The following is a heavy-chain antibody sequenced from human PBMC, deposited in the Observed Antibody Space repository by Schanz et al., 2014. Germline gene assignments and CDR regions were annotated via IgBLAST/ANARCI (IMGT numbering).Heavy chain of an antibody. CDR1: GFTFSTYA. Sequence: EVKLLESGGTLVRPGGSLRLSCAASGFTFSTYAMAWVRQAPGKGLEWVSSISSRSSHIYYADSVKGRFTVSRDNAKNSVYLQMNGLRVEDTAVYYCAKGRFGELSAFDIWGQGTMVTVSS. D-gene: IGHD3-10*01. V-gene: IGHV3-21*02. J-gene: IGHJ3*02. CDR2: ISSRSSHI. CDR3: AKGRFGELSAFDI.